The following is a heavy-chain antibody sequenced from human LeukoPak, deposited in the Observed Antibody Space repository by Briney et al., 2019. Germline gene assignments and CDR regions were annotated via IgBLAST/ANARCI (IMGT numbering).Heavy chain of an antibody. V-gene: IGHV4-61*02. J-gene: IGHJ4*02. CDR1: GGSISSGSYY. Sequence: PSETLSLTCTVSGGSISSGSYYWSWIRQPAGKGLEWIGRIYSSGSTNYNPSLKSRVTTSVDTSKNQFSLKLSSVTAADTAVYYCARGHSSSWYYFDYWGQGTLVTVSS. CDR3: ARGHSSSWYYFDY. D-gene: IGHD6-13*01. CDR2: IYSSGST.